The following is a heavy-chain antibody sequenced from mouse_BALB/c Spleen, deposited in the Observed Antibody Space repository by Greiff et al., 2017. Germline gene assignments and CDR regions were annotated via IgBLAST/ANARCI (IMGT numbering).Heavy chain of an antibody. J-gene: IGHJ2*01. D-gene: IGHD1-1*01. Sequence: EVMLVESGGGLVQPGGSRKLSCAASGFTFSSFGMHWVRQAPEKGLEWVAYISSGSSTIYYADTVKGRFTISRDNPKNTLFLQMTSLRSEDTAMYYCARSLYGSVDDWGQGTTLTVSS. V-gene: IGHV5-17*02. CDR3: ARSLYGSVDD. CDR2: ISSGSSTI. CDR1: GFTFSSFG.